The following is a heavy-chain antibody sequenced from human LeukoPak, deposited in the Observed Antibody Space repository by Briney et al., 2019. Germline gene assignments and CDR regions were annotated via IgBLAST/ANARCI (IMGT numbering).Heavy chain of an antibody. CDR1: GISFRSYG. Sequence: GGSLRLSCAASGISFRSYGMHWVRQAPGKGLEWVTFIWYDASNKYYAESVKGRFTISRDNSRNTVFLQMNSLRAEDTAIYYCAADISTHYFGSWGQGTLVTVSS. CDR2: IWYDASNK. D-gene: IGHD3-9*01. V-gene: IGHV3-30*02. J-gene: IGHJ4*02. CDR3: AADISTHYFGS.